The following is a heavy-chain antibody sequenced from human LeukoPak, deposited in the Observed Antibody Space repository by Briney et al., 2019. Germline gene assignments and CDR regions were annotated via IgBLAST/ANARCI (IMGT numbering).Heavy chain of an antibody. V-gene: IGHV3-30*02. CDR1: GFTFSTYG. CDR2: IRFDGSNK. CDR3: AKGGDYGDYRYFDY. Sequence: GGSLRLSCTASGFTFSTYGMHWVRQAPGKGLEWVAFIRFDGSNKYYAHSQSVKGRFTISRDNSKNTLYLQMNSLRVEDTAVYYCAKGGDYGDYRYFDYWGQGTLVTVSS. J-gene: IGHJ4*02. D-gene: IGHD4-17*01.